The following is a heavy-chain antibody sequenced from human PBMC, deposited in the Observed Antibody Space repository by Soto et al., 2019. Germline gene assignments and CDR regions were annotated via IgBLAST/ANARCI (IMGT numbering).Heavy chain of an antibody. J-gene: IGHJ4*02. V-gene: IGHV1-3*01. CDR3: ARGGCSGGSCYWGY. CDR1: GYTFTSYA. Sequence: QVQLVQSGAEVKKPGASVKVSCKASGYTFTSYAMHWVRQAPGQSLEWMGWINAGNGNTKYSQKFQGRVTITRDTSASRAYMELSSLRSEDTAVYYCARGGCSGGSCYWGYWGQGTLVTVSS. CDR2: INAGNGNT. D-gene: IGHD2-15*01.